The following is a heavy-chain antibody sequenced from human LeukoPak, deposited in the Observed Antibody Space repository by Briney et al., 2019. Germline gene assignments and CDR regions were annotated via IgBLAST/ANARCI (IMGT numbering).Heavy chain of an antibody. CDR2: IFHGGST. CDR1: GGSISSNNW. Sequence: PSETLSLTCAVSGGSISSNNWWSWVRQPPGKGLEWIGEIFHGGSTNYNPSLKSRATISVDKSKNQFSLKLNSVTAADTAVYYCARAEPRGSVWYPYWGQGTLVTVSS. CDR3: ARAEPRGSVWYPY. V-gene: IGHV4-4*02. D-gene: IGHD6-13*01. J-gene: IGHJ4*02.